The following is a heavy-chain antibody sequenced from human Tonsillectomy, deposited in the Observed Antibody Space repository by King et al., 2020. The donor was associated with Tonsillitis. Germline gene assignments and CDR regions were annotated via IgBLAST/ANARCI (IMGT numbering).Heavy chain of an antibody. CDR2: IYYSGST. CDR1: GGSISSYY. CDR3: ARDKNEKEYYYYGMDV. Sequence: QLQESGPGLVKPSETLSLTCTVSGGSISSYYWSWIRQPPGKGLEWIGYIYYSGSTNYNPSLKSRVTLSVDTSKNQFSLKLSSVTAADTAVYYCARDKNEKEYYYYGMDVWGQGTTVTVSS. J-gene: IGHJ6*02. V-gene: IGHV4-59*01.